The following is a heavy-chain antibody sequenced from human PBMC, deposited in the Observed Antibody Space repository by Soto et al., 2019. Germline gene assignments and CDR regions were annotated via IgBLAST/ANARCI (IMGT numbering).Heavy chain of an antibody. V-gene: IGHV1-69*13. J-gene: IGHJ5*02. CDR1: GGTFSRHA. CDR2: IIPLFGTT. CDR3: ARAAIHGRRWYFWFDP. Sequence: SVKVSCKTSGGTFSRHAINWVRQAPGQGLEWMGGIIPLFGTTNYAQKFKGRVTISADESSSTAYMELSSLTSEDAAVYYCARAAIHGRRWYFWFDPWGQGPLVTVSS. D-gene: IGHD6-13*01.